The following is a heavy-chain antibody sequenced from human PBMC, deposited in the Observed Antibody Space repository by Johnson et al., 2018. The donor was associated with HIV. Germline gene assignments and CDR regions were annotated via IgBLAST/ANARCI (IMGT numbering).Heavy chain of an antibody. CDR2: IRCAGGNK. J-gene: IGHJ3*02. CDR1: GFTFSSYG. D-gene: IGHD3-9*01. V-gene: IGHV3-30*02. Sequence: QVQLVESGGGVVHPGGSLRLSCAASGFTFSSYGMHWVRQAPGKGLEWVPLIRCAGGNKYYADSVKGRFTISRDNSTNTLYLQMNRLRAEDTAVYYCATGAFDWLGDAFDIWGQGTMVTVSS. CDR3: ATGAFDWLGDAFDI.